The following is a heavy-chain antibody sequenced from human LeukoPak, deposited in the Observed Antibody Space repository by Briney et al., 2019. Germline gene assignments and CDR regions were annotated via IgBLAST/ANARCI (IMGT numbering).Heavy chain of an antibody. J-gene: IGHJ6*04. CDR1: GYTFTGYY. CDR2: SNPNSGGT. V-gene: IGHV1-2*04. CDR3: ARDGPRPPVVAATPSHGGYYGMDV. Sequence: ASVKVSCKASGYTFTGYYMHWVRQAPGQGLEWMGWSNPNSGGTNYAQKFQGWVTMTRDTSISTAYMELSRRRSDETAVYYCARDGPRPPVVAATPSHGGYYGMDVWGKGTTVTVSS. D-gene: IGHD2-15*01.